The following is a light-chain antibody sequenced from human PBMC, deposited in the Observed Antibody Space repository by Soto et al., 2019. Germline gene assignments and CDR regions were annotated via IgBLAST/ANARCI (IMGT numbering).Light chain of an antibody. Sequence: EIVMTHSPATLSVSPGERATLSCRASQSVSNNLAWYQQKPGQAPRLLIYGASTRATAIPARFSGSGSGTEFTLTISSLQSEDFATYYRQQSYSSPPTFGQGTKVEIK. V-gene: IGKV3-15*01. J-gene: IGKJ1*01. CDR2: GAS. CDR3: QQSYSSPPT. CDR1: QSVSNN.